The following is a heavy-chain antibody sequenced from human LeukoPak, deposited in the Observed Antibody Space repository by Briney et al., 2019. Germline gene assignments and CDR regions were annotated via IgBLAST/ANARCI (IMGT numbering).Heavy chain of an antibody. CDR1: GGSFSGYY. J-gene: IGHJ3*02. CDR3: ARGWMEIRAFDI. Sequence: PSETLSLTCAVYGGSFSGYYWSWIRQPPGKGLEWIGGINHSGSTNYNPSLKSRVTISVDTSKNQFSLKLSSVTAADTAVYYCARGWMEIRAFDIWGQGTMVTVSS. V-gene: IGHV4-34*01. D-gene: IGHD2-2*03. CDR2: INHSGST.